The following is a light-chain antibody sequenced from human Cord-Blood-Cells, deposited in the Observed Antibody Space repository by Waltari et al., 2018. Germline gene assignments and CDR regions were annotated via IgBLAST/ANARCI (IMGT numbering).Light chain of an antibody. V-gene: IGLV2-14*01. CDR2: EVS. Sequence: QSALTQPASVSGSPGQSITISCTGTSSDVGGYNYVSWYQQHPGKAPKLMIYEVSNRTSGVSNRFSGSKSGSAASLTISGLQAEDEADYYCSSYTSSSTLYVFGTGTKVTVL. CDR1: SSDVGGYNY. CDR3: SSYTSSSTLYV. J-gene: IGLJ1*01.